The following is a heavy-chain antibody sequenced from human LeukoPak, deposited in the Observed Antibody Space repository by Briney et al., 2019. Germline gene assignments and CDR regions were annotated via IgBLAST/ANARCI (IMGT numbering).Heavy chain of an antibody. V-gene: IGHV3-33*01. CDR1: GFTFSSYG. CDR2: IWYDGSNK. Sequence: QPGRSLRLSCAASGFTFSSYGMHWVRQAPGKGLEWVAVIWYDGSNKYYADSVKGRFTISRDNSKNTLYLQMNSLRAEDTAVYYCAREMEGDYGSGTFFDLWGQGNMVTVSS. D-gene: IGHD3-10*01. CDR3: AREMEGDYGSGTFFDL. J-gene: IGHJ4*02.